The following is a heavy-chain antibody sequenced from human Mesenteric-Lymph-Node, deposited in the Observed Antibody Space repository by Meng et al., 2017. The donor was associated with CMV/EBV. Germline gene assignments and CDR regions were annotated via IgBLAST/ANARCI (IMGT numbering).Heavy chain of an antibody. V-gene: IGHV1-8*02. J-gene: IGHJ6*02. CDR1: GYTFTSYD. CDR2: MNPNSGNT. D-gene: IGHD3-3*01. CDR3: ARDWSDRNYDFWSGEYYYYGMDV. Sequence: ASVKVSCKASGYTFTSYDINWVRQATGQGLEWMGWMNPNSGNTGYAQKFQGRVTMTRDTSIRTAYMELSRLRSEDTAVYYCARDWSDRNYDFWSGEYYYYGMDVWGQGTTVTVSS.